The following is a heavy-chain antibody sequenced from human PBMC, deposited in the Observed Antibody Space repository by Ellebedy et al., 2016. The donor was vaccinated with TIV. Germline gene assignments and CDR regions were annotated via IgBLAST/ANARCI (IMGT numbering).Heavy chain of an antibody. CDR2: IYPGDSDT. J-gene: IGHJ5*02. CDR1: GYSFTSYW. V-gene: IGHV5-51*01. D-gene: IGHD2-15*01. Sequence: GESLKISXKGSGYSFTSYWIGWVRQMPGKGLEWMGIIYPGDSDTRYSPSFQGQVTISADKSISTAYLQWSSLKASDTAMYYCARHYCSGGSCYRLFDPWGQGTLVTVSS. CDR3: ARHYCSGGSCYRLFDP.